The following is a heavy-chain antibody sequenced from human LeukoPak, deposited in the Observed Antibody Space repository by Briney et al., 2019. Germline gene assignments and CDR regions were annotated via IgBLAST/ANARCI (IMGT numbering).Heavy chain of an antibody. CDR2: INPDGSTT. Sequence: GGSLRLSCAASGFTFRNSWMHWVRQAPGKGLAWVSRINPDGSTTTYADSVEGRFTISRDNAKNSLYLQMNSLRAEDTAVYYCARVSGRYGFDYWGQGTLVTVSS. J-gene: IGHJ4*02. V-gene: IGHV3-74*01. CDR3: ARVSGRYGFDY. D-gene: IGHD6-19*01. CDR1: GFTFRNSW.